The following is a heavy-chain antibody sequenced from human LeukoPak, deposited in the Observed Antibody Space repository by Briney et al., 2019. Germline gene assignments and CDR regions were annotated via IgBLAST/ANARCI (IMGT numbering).Heavy chain of an antibody. D-gene: IGHD6-13*01. Sequence: GGSPRLSCAASGFTFSSYWMSWVRQAPGKGLEWVANIKQDGSEKYYVDSVKGRFTISRDNAKNSLYLQMNSLRAEDTAVYYCAREYSSSWYSYYYYYMDVWGKGTTVTVSS. CDR2: IKQDGSEK. V-gene: IGHV3-7*01. CDR3: AREYSSSWYSYYYYYMDV. CDR1: GFTFSSYW. J-gene: IGHJ6*03.